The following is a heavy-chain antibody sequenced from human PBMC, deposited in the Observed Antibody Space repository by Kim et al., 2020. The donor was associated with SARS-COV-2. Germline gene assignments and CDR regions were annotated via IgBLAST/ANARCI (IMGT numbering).Heavy chain of an antibody. Sequence: SGQGRFTISRDTAKNSLYLQMNSLGAKDTAVYYCARIVGATSYYYYGMDVWGQGTTVTVSS. V-gene: IGHV3-48*01. J-gene: IGHJ6*02. CDR3: ARIVGATSYYYYGMDV. D-gene: IGHD1-26*01.